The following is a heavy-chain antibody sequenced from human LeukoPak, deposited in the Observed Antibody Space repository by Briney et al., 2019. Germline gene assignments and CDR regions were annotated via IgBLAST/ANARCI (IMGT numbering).Heavy chain of an antibody. D-gene: IGHD6-13*01. Sequence: PSETLSLTCTVSGGSISSHYWSWIRQPPGKGLEWIGYIYYSGSTNYNPSLKSRVTISVDTSKNQFSLKLSSVIAADTAVYYCARDSSSWYLDAFDIWGQGTMVTVSS. CDR2: IYYSGST. CDR1: GGSISSHY. V-gene: IGHV4-59*11. J-gene: IGHJ3*02. CDR3: ARDSSSWYLDAFDI.